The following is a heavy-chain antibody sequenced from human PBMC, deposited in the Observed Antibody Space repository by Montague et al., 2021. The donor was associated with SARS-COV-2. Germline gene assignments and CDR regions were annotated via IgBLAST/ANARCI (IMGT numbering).Heavy chain of an antibody. CDR2: TYYSGSA. J-gene: IGHJ3*02. Sequence: TLSLTCSVSGDSINNSRYYWGWIRQPPGKGLEWIGTTYYSGSAYYNPSLKSRVTISVDTSKDQFSLKLNSVTATDTAVYYCARLESTRGVIIRGAFHIWGQGTKVTVSS. CDR3: ARLESTRGVIIRGAFHI. CDR1: GDSINNSRYY. D-gene: IGHD3-10*01. V-gene: IGHV4-39*01.